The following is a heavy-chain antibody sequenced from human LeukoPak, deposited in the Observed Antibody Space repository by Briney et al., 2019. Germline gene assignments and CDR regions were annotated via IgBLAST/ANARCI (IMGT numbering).Heavy chain of an antibody. V-gene: IGHV3-7*01. CDR1: GFTFSGYW. Sequence: GGSLRLSCADSGFTFSGYWMNWVRQAPGKGLEWVANINQNGGEKYYVDSVKGRFTISRDNGKNSLYLQMNSLRAEDTAVYYCARDYRIGMVTYLMGYWGQGTLVTVSS. CDR2: INQNGGEK. CDR3: ARDYRIGMVTYLMGY. J-gene: IGHJ4*02. D-gene: IGHD5-18*01.